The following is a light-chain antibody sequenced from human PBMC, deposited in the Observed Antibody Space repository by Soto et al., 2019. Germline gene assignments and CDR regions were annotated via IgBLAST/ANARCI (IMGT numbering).Light chain of an antibody. J-gene: IGKJ2*01. CDR3: QQQGT. CDR2: AAS. CDR1: RILSSSY. Sequence: EIVLTQSPGTLSLSPGERATLSCRASRILSSSYVDWYQQKPGQAPRLLIYAASRRATGIPDRFSGSGSATEYTLTISRLEPEDSAVYYCQQQGTFGQGTKLEIK. V-gene: IGKV3-20*01.